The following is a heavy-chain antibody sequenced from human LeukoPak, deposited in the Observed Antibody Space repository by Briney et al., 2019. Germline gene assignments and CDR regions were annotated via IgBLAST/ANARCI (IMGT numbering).Heavy chain of an antibody. Sequence: SETLSLTCTVSGGSISSGTYYWSWIRQPAGKGLEWIGRIDGRGTTNYNPSVKSRVTISVDTSKSQLSLKLSSVTAADTAVYYCAREGGYSYGDAPLHFDYWGQGTLVTVSS. V-gene: IGHV4-61*02. CDR2: IDGRGTT. D-gene: IGHD5-18*01. J-gene: IGHJ4*02. CDR3: AREGGYSYGDAPLHFDY. CDR1: GGSISSGTYY.